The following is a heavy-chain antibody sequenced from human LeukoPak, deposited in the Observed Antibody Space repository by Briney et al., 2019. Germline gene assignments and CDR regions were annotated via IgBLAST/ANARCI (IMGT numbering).Heavy chain of an antibody. J-gene: IGHJ4*02. CDR3: ARGQLERGLDY. CDR1: GGSFSGYY. CDR2: INHSGST. D-gene: IGHD1-1*01. Sequence: PSETLSLTCAVYGGSFSGYYWSWLRQPPGKGLEWLGEINHSGSTNYNPSLKSRVTISVDTSKNQFSLKLSSVTAADTAVYYCARGQLERGLDYWGQGTLVTVSS. V-gene: IGHV4-34*01.